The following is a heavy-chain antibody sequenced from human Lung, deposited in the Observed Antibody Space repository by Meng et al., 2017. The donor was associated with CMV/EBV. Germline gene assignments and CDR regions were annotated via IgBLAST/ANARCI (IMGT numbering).Heavy chain of an antibody. J-gene: IGHJ6*02. Sequence: ESLKISCAASGFTFSSYSMNWVRQAPGKGLEWVSSISSSSSYIYYADSVKGRFTISRDNAKNSLYLQMNSLRAEDTAVYYCAREGGRAGTPGSYYYGMDVXGRGXTVTFSS. CDR1: GFTFSSYS. CDR3: AREGGRAGTPGSYYYGMDV. V-gene: IGHV3-21*01. D-gene: IGHD1-1*01. CDR2: ISSSSSYI.